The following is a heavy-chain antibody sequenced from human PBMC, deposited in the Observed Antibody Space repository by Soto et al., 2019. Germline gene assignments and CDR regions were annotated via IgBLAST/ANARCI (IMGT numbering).Heavy chain of an antibody. CDR3: AKANSPCSGNNCYYFDY. V-gene: IGHV3-23*01. Sequence: EVQLLESGGGLVQPGGSLRLSCAASGFTFSTYGMNWVRQAPGKGLEWVSTISSTDNSGRTYYSDSVQGRFTISRDNSNNTRYLQVNRPTAEDTAVYYCAKANSPCSGNNCYYFDYWGQGTLVTVSS. CDR1: GFTFSTYG. J-gene: IGHJ4*02. D-gene: IGHD2-15*01. CDR2: ISSTDNSGRT.